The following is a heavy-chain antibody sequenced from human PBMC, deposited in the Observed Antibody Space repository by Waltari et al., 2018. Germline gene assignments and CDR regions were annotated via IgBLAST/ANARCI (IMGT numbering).Heavy chain of an antibody. D-gene: IGHD4-17*01. CDR1: GGSIYTSY. Sequence: QVHLQESGPGLVKPSETLSLTCSVSGTSFVSGGSIYTSYLSWVRQSPGRVLEWIGYVYYTGSPNYNPSFKSRVTISVDTSTNYFALEMTSVTAADTAVYYCATSLRISEYLQNWGQGIAVTVSS. CDR2: VYYTGSP. CDR3: ATSLRISEYLQN. V-gene: IGHV4-61*03. J-gene: IGHJ1*01.